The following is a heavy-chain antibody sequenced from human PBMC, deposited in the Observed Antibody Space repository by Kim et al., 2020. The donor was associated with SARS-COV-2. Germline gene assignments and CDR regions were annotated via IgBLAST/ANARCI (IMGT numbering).Heavy chain of an antibody. J-gene: IGHJ5*02. V-gene: IGHV4-59*01. D-gene: IGHD6-19*01. CDR3: ARDQYSSGWYGGDWFDP. Sequence: LKSRVTISVDTSQNQFSLKLSSVTAADTAVYYCARDQYSSGWYGGDWFDPWGQGTLVTISS.